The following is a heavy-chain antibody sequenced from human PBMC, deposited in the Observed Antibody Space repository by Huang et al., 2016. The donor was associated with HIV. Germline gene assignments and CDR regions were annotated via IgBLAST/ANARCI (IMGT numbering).Heavy chain of an antibody. CDR1: GGTFSSYA. CDR3: ARGAGKYYYYGMDV. CDR2: IIPIFGTA. V-gene: IGHV1-69*01. J-gene: IGHJ6*02. Sequence: QVHLVQSGAEVKKPGSSVKVSCKASGGTFSSYAISWVRQAPGQGLEWMGGIIPIFGTANYAQNFQGRVTITADESTSTAYMELSSLRSEDTAVYYCARGAGKYYYYGMDVWGQGTTVTVSS. D-gene: IGHD3-10*01.